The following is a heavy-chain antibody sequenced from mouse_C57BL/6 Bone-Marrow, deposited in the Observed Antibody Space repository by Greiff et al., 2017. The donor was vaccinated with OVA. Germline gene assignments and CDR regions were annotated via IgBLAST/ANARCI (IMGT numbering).Heavy chain of an antibody. CDR2: IDPSDSYT. CDR1: GYTFTSYW. D-gene: IGHD2-4*01. V-gene: IGHV1-59*01. Sequence: VQLQQSGAELVRPGTSVKLSCKASGYTFTSYWMHWVKQRPGQGLEWIGVIDPSDSYTNYNQKFKGKATLTVDTSSSTAYMQLSSLTSEDSAVYYCATYDYAFAYWGQGTLVTVSA. J-gene: IGHJ3*01. CDR3: ATYDYAFAY.